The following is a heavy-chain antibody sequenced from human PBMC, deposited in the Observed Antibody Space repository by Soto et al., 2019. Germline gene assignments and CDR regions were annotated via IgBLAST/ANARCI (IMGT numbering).Heavy chain of an antibody. V-gene: IGHV4-30-2*01. CDR2: IYHSGST. CDR3: ARGFAIDWYTYYFDY. Sequence: SETLSLTCAVSGGSISSGGYSWSWIRQPPGKGLEWIGYIYHSGSTYYNPSLKSRVTISVDRSKNQFSLKLSSVTAADTAVYYCARGFAIDWYTYYFDYWGEGPLVTVS. J-gene: IGHJ4*02. D-gene: IGHD3-9*01. CDR1: GGSISSGGYS.